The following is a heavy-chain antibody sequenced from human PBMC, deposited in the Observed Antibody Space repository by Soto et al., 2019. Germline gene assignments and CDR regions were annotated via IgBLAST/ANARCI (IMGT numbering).Heavy chain of an antibody. CDR2: INPKTGGT. CDR3: ARDEIQLWFEGPPFDY. Sequence: ASVKVSCKASGYIFSGYYIHWLRQAPGQGLEWMGWINPKTGGTKYTQKFQGRVTMTRDTSSSTAYIELSSLTSDDTAVYYCARDEIQLWFEGPPFDYWGQGTLVTVSS. J-gene: IGHJ4*02. V-gene: IGHV1-2*02. CDR1: GYIFSGYY. D-gene: IGHD5-18*01.